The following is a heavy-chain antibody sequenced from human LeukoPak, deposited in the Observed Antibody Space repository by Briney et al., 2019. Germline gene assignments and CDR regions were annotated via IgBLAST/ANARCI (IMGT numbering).Heavy chain of an antibody. D-gene: IGHD3-3*01. J-gene: IGHJ4*02. V-gene: IGHV3-23*01. Sequence: PGGSLRLSCAASGFTFSSYAMSLVRQAPGKGLEWVSAISGSGGSTYYADSVKGRFTISRDNSKNTLYLQMNSLRAEDTAVYYCAKGGPVYYDFWSGYNEIDYWGQGTLVTVSS. CDR3: AKGGPVYYDFWSGYNEIDY. CDR2: ISGSGGST. CDR1: GFTFSSYA.